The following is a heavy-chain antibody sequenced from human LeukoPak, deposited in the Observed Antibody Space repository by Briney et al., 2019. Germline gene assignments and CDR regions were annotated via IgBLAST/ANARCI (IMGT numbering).Heavy chain of an antibody. J-gene: IGHJ4*02. V-gene: IGHV4-39*01. CDR1: GGSVISSRYY. CDR3: ARLSGDYVSDFDD. CDR2: MYYSGST. Sequence: SETLSLTCTVSGGSVISSRYYWGWIRQPPGKGLEWIGSMYYSGSTYHNPSLKSRATISVDTSKNQFSLKLSSVTAADTAVYYCARLSGDYVSDFDDWGQGTLVTVSS. D-gene: IGHD4-17*01.